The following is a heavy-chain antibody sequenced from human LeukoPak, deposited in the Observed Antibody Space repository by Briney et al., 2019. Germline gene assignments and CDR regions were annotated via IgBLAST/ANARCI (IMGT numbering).Heavy chain of an antibody. Sequence: GGSLRLSCAASGFTFSTYSMSWVRQAPGKGLEGFSYISSSSSTIYYADSVKGRFTISRDNAKNSLYLQMNSLRAEDTAVYYCARGSTYYDSSGQVPFDYWGQGTLVTVSS. CDR1: GFTFSTYS. D-gene: IGHD3-22*01. CDR3: ARGSTYYDSSGQVPFDY. CDR2: ISSSSSTI. J-gene: IGHJ4*02. V-gene: IGHV3-48*01.